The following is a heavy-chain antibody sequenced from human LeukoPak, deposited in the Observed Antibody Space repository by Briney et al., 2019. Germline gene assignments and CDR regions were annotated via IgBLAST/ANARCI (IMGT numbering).Heavy chain of an antibody. CDR3: ARLTTVTWWFDP. D-gene: IGHD4-17*01. J-gene: IGHJ5*02. V-gene: IGHV1-69*04. CDR1: GGTFSSYA. CDR2: IIPILGIA. Sequence: SVKVSCKASGGTFSSYAISWVRQAPGQGLEWMGRIIPILGIANYAQKFQGRVTITADKSTSTAYMELSSLRSEDTAVYYCARLTTVTWWFDPWGQGTLVTVSS.